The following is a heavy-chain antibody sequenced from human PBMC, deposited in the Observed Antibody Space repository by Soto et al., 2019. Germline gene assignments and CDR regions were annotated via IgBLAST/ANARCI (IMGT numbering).Heavy chain of an antibody. CDR2: ILSKAGNYAT. J-gene: IGHJ4*02. CDR3: IRGGSPYYYDY. CDR1: GFIFSGSA. Sequence: EVQLVESGGGLVQPGGSLKLSCAASGFIFSGSAVHWVRQASGKGLEWVGRILSKAGNYATAYPASMKGRFTISRGDSENTAFLQRNSEKTEDTAVYYCIRGGSPYYYDYWGQGTLVAVSS. V-gene: IGHV3-73*01.